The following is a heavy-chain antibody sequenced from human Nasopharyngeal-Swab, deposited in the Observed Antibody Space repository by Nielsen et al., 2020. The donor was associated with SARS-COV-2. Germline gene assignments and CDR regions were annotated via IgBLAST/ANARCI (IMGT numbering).Heavy chain of an antibody. Sequence: GESLKISCAASGFIFSTSAIHWVRQASGKGLEWVGRIGDKDHNYATTYGASVQGRFTISRDDSKNTAFLQMDSLKTEDTALYYCTTDFYFDYWGQGTLVTVSS. J-gene: IGHJ4*02. V-gene: IGHV3-73*01. CDR1: GFIFSTSA. CDR3: TTDFYFDY. CDR2: IGDKDHNYAT.